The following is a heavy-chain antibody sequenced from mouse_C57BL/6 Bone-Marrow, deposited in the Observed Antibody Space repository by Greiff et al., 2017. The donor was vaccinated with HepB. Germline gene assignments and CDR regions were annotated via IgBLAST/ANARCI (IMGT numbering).Heavy chain of an antibody. CDR1: GYTFTDHT. V-gene: IGHV1-78*01. D-gene: IGHD2-5*01. CDR2: IYPRDGST. J-gene: IGHJ3*01. CDR3: AVAYYSNYDLAWFAY. Sequence: VQLQQSDAELVKPGASVKISCKVSGYTFTDHTIHWMKQRPEQGLEWIGYIYPRDGSTKYNEKFKGKATLTADKSSSTAYMQLNSLTSEDSAVYFCAVAYYSNYDLAWFAYWGQGTLVTVSA.